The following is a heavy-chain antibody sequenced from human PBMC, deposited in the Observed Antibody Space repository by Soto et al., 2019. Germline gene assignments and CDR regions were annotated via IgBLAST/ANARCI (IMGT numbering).Heavy chain of an antibody. D-gene: IGHD3-22*01. CDR1: GYTFSGYY. V-gene: IGHV1-2*02. CDR3: ARIKLYHDSSGPFDY. Sequence: ASVKVSCKASGYTFSGYYIHWVRQAPGQGLEWMGWINPNNGDTNYAQKFQGRVTMTRDTSINTASMELSRLRSDDTAVYSCARIKLYHDSSGPFDYWGQGNLVTVSS. J-gene: IGHJ4*02. CDR2: INPNNGDT.